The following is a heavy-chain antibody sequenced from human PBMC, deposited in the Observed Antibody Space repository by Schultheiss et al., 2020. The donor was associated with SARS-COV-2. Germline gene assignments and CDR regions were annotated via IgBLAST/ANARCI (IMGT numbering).Heavy chain of an antibody. Sequence: GGSLRLSCAASGFTFSSYSMNWVRQAPGKGLEWVSYISSSSSTIYYADSVKGRFTISRDNAKNSLYLQMNSLRAEDTSVYYCTTDRLDCGGDCYWVSDPWGQGTLVTVSS. CDR2: ISSSSSTI. CDR1: GFTFSSYS. CDR3: TTDRLDCGGDCYWVSDP. J-gene: IGHJ5*02. V-gene: IGHV3-48*01. D-gene: IGHD2-21*02.